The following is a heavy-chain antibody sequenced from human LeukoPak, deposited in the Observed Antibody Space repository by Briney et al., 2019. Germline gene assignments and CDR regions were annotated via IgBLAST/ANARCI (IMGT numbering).Heavy chain of an antibody. CDR2: IYYSGST. D-gene: IGHD3-22*01. CDR1: GGSISSSSYY. V-gene: IGHV4-39*07. Sequence: SETLSLTCTVSGGSISSSSYYWGWIRQPPGKGLEWIGSIYYSGSTYYNPSLKSRVTISVDTSKNQFSLKLSSVTAADTAVYYCARGSYYYDSSGYSGPHFDYWGQGTLATVSS. J-gene: IGHJ4*02. CDR3: ARGSYYYDSSGYSGPHFDY.